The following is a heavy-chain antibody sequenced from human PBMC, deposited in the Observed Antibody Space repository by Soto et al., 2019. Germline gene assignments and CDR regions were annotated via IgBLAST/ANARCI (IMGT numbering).Heavy chain of an antibody. J-gene: IGHJ3*01. CDR1: GFTLSDFD. CDR3: VKDRRGGEYPAFDL. V-gene: IGHV3-23*01. D-gene: IGHD2-21*01. Sequence: EVQLLESGGGLVQPGGSVRLSCAASGFTLSDFDMGWVRQAPGKGLEWISLTRTDGGGTYYAYSVEGRLTVSRDTSTNTLYLQMNNLRGEDTALYYCVKDRRGGEYPAFDLWGQETMVTVSS. CDR2: TRTDGGGT.